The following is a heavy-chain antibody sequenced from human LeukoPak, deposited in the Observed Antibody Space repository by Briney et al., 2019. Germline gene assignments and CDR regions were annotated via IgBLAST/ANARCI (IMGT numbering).Heavy chain of an antibody. CDR3: ARRIAADVYYFDY. CDR2: IYYSGGT. CDR1: GGSISSSSYY. D-gene: IGHD6-13*01. V-gene: IGHV4-39*01. J-gene: IGHJ4*02. Sequence: SETLCLTCTVSGGSISSSSYYWGWIRQPPGKGLEWIGSIYYSGGTYYNPSLKSRVTISVDTSKNQFSLKVSSVTAADTAVYYCARRIAADVYYFDYWGQGTLVTVSS.